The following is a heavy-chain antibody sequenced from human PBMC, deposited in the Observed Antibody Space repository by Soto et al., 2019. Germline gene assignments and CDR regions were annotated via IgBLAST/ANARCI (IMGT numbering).Heavy chain of an antibody. CDR2: IYYTGST. J-gene: IGHJ6*02. CDR1: GGSINSGGYY. Sequence: QVQLQESGPGLVKPSQTLSLICTVSGGSINSGGYYWSWIRQLPGKGLEWIGYIYYTGSTYYNPSLKSRITLSVDTSAIHFSLKLSSVTAADTAIYFCARVFKTMSFYYGMDVWGQGTAVAVSS. CDR3: ARVFKTMSFYYGMDV. D-gene: IGHD3-22*01. V-gene: IGHV4-31*03.